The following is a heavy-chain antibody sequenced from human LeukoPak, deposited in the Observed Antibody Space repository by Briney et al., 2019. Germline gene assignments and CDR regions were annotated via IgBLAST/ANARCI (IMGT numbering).Heavy chain of an antibody. CDR3: AKESSTWGPYGSGSYPFDY. J-gene: IGHJ4*02. CDR2: ISGSGDST. D-gene: IGHD3-10*01. CDR1: GFTFSSYA. Sequence: PGGSLRLSCAASGFTFSSYAMSWVRQAPGKGLEWVSAISGSGDSTYYADSVKGRFTISRDNSKNTLYLQMNSLRAEDTAVYYCAKESSTWGPYGSGSYPFDYWGQGTLVTVSS. V-gene: IGHV3-23*01.